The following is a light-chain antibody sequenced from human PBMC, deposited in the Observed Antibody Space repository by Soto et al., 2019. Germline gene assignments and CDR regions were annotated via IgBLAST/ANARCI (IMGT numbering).Light chain of an antibody. Sequence: QSALTQPPSASGSPGQSVTISCTGTNSDVGGYNYVSWYQHHPGKAPKLIIYEVYKRPSGVPDRFSGSKSGNTAALTVSGLKADDEADYSCSSYVGTNSYVFGTGTKVTVL. CDR2: EVY. J-gene: IGLJ1*01. V-gene: IGLV2-8*01. CDR1: NSDVGGYNY. CDR3: SSYVGTNSYV.